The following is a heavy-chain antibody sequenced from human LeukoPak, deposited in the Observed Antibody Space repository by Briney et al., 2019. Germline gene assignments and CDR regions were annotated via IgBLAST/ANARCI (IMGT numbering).Heavy chain of an antibody. V-gene: IGHV3-66*02. Sequence: PGGSLRLSCAASGFTVSSHYTSWVRQAPGKGLEWVSVIYSGAGTSYADSVQGRFTISRDNSKNTLYLQMNSLRVEDTAVYYCARDRGFSSSWRLFVYWGQGTLVTVSS. CDR2: IYSGAGT. CDR3: ARDRGFSSSWRLFVY. CDR1: GFTVSSHY. J-gene: IGHJ4*02. D-gene: IGHD6-13*01.